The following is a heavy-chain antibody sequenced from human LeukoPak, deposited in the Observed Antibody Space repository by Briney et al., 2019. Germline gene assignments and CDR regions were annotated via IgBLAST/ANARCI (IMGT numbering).Heavy chain of an antibody. D-gene: IGHD3-10*01. CDR1: GGSISTSNYY. Sequence: PSETLSLTCTVSGGSISTSNYYWGWIRQPPGKGLEWIGNIFYSGSTYYSPSLRSRVTISLDTSRNQFSLKLNSVTAADTAVYYCAKRSATYYYGSGSYYFDYWGQGTLVTVSS. J-gene: IGHJ4*02. CDR3: AKRSATYYYGSGSYYFDY. V-gene: IGHV4-39*07. CDR2: IFYSGST.